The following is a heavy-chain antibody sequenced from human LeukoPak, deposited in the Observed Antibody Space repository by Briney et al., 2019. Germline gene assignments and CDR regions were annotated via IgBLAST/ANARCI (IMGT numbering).Heavy chain of an antibody. CDR3: ARVPLRYFDWVLGY. CDR1: EYSFIDYY. D-gene: IGHD3-9*01. Sequence: GASVKVSCKAFEYSFIDYYIHWVRQAPGQGLEWMGWINPDSGGTKYAQKFQGRVTMTRDTSISTAYMELSRLRSDDTAVYYCARVPLRYFDWVLGYWGQETLVTVSS. V-gene: IGHV1-2*02. J-gene: IGHJ4*02. CDR2: INPDSGGT.